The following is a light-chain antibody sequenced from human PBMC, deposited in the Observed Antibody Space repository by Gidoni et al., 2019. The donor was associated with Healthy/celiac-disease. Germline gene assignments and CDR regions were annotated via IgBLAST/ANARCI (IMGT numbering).Light chain of an antibody. J-gene: IGKJ1*01. CDR2: GAS. V-gene: IGKV3-20*01. CDR1: QSVSINY. Sequence: EIVLTQSPGTLSLSPGERATLSCRASQSVSINYLAWYQQKPGQAPRLLIYGASGRATGIPDRFSGSGSGTDFTLTISRLEPEDFAVYYCQQYGSSPTWTFGQGTKVEIK. CDR3: QQYGSSPTWT.